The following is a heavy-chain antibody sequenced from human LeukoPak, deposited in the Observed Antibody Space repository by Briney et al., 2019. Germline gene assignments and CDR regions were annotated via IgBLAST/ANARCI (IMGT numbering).Heavy chain of an antibody. CDR1: GYTFTSYD. CDR2: ISAYNGNT. D-gene: IGHD3-3*01. CDR3: ARDRSPRYDFWSGYYINEGDYFDY. J-gene: IGHJ4*02. Sequence: ASVKVSCKASGYTFTSYDINWVRQAPGQGLEWMGWISAYNGNTNYAQKLQGRVTMTTDTSTSTAYMELRSLRSDDTAVYYCARDRSPRYDFWSGYYINEGDYFDYWGQGTLVTVSS. V-gene: IGHV1-18*01.